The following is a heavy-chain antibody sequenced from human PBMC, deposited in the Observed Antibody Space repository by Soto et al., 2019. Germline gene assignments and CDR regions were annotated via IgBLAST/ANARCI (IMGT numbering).Heavy chain of an antibody. CDR1: GFTFSSYG. Sequence: GGSLRLSCAASGFTFSSYGMHWVRQAPGKGLEWVAVISYDGSNKYYADSVKGRFTISRDNSKNTLYLQMNSLRAEATAVYYCARDAIAAAGGYFDYWGQGTLVTVSS. V-gene: IGHV3-30*03. CDR2: ISYDGSNK. J-gene: IGHJ4*02. CDR3: ARDAIAAAGGYFDY. D-gene: IGHD6-13*01.